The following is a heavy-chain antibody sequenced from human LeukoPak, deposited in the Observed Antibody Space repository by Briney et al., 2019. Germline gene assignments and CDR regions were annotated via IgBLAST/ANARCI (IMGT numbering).Heavy chain of an antibody. Sequence: SVKVSCKASGGTFSSYAISWVRQAPGQGLEWMGGVIPIFGTANYAQKFQGRVTITADESTSTAYMELSSLRSEDTAVYYCARGLYRSSVAGPGGYWGQGTLVTVSS. V-gene: IGHV1-69*13. D-gene: IGHD6-19*01. J-gene: IGHJ4*02. CDR3: ARGLYRSSVAGPGGY. CDR2: VIPIFGTA. CDR1: GGTFSSYA.